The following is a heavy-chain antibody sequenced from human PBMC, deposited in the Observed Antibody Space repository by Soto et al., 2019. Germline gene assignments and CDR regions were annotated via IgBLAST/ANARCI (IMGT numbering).Heavy chain of an antibody. J-gene: IGHJ4*02. CDR3: ARGDAHFPVDY. Sequence: SETLSLTCTVSGGSISSYYWSWIRQPPGKGLEWIGYIYYSGSTNYNPSLKSRVTISVDTSKNQFSLKLSSVTAADTAVYYGARGDAHFPVDYWGQGTLVTVSS. D-gene: IGHD2-2*01. CDR1: GGSISSYY. CDR2: IYYSGST. V-gene: IGHV4-59*01.